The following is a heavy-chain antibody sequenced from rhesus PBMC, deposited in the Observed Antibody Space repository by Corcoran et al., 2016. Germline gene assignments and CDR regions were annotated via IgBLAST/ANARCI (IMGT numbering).Heavy chain of an antibody. CDR1: GFTFSNFW. CDR3: ARGRGRQLDNDY. D-gene: IGHD6-25*01. CDR2: IKNKADGGTA. Sequence: EVQLVESGGGLVQPGGSLRLSCAASGFTFSNFWMSWVRQAPGKGLDWVGRIKNKADGGTAAYAESVKGRFTISRDDSKNTLYLLMNSLKTEDTAVYYWARGRGRQLDNDYWGQGVLVTVSS. V-gene: IGHV3-16*01. J-gene: IGHJ4*01.